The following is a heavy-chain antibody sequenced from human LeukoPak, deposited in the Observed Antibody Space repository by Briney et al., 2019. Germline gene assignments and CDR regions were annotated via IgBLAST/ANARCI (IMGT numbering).Heavy chain of an antibody. CDR2: TNSDGSST. CDR1: GFTFSSYW. J-gene: IGHJ5*02. V-gene: IGHV3-74*01. CDR3: ARDSYSSNWFDP. D-gene: IGHD6-13*01. Sequence: PGGSLRLSCAASGFTFSSYWMHWVRQAPGKGLVWVSRTNSDGSSTSYADSVKGRFTISRDNAKNTLYLQMNSLRAEDTAVYYCARDSYSSNWFDPWGLGTLVTVSS.